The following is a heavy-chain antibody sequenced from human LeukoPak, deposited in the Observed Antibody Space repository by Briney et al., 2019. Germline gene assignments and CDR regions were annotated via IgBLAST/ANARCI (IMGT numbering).Heavy chain of an antibody. CDR1: GYTFTSYD. D-gene: IGHD2-2*02. CDR3: ARGLLVPAAILYYYYYMDV. J-gene: IGHJ6*03. Sequence: GASVKVSCKASGYTFTSYDINWVRQATGQGLEWMGWMNPNSGNTGYAQKFQGRVTMTRNTSISTAYMELSSLRSEDTAVYYCARGLLVPAAILYYYYYMDVWGKGTTVTVSS. V-gene: IGHV1-8*01. CDR2: MNPNSGNT.